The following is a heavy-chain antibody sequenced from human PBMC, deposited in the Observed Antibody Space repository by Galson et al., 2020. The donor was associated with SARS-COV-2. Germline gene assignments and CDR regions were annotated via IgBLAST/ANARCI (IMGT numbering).Heavy chain of an antibody. V-gene: IGHV1-46*01. CDR3: AREGIQWIQLWFEGFVIDYFDY. D-gene: IGHD5-18*01. Sequence: ASVKVSCKASGYTFTNYYMHWVRQAPGQGLEWMGLINPSGVNTYYAQNFQGRVTMTRDTSTSTVYMELRSLRSEDTAVYYCAREGIQWIQLWFEGFVIDYFDYWGQGTLVTVSS. J-gene: IGHJ4*02. CDR2: INPSGVNT. CDR1: GYTFTNYY.